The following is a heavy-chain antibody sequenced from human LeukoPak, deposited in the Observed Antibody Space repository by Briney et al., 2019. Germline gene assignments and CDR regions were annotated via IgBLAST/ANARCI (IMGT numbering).Heavy chain of an antibody. CDR1: GYTLTELS. Sequence: GASVKVSCKVSGYTLTELSMHWVRQAPGQGLEWMGWINPNSGGTNYAQKFQGRVTMTRDTSISTAYMELSRLRSDDTAVYYCARDLLGHGVSGWFDPWGQGTLVTVSS. V-gene: IGHV1-2*02. D-gene: IGHD6-25*01. CDR2: INPNSGGT. CDR3: ARDLLGHGVSGWFDP. J-gene: IGHJ5*02.